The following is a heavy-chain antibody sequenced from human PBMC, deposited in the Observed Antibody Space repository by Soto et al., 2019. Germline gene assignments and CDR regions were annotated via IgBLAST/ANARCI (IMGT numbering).Heavy chain of an antibody. V-gene: IGHV3-33*06. CDR2: IWYDGSNK. Sequence: QVQLVESGGGVVQPGRSLRLSCAASGFTFSGYGMHWVRQAPGKGLEWVANIWYDGSNKYYADSVKGRFTISSDDSKVALYLQMNMLRAKETAVYYCAKELRRYIDFAYYGMDVWGQGTTVTVSS. D-gene: IGHD3-16*01. J-gene: IGHJ6*02. CDR1: GFTFSGYG. CDR3: AKELRRYIDFAYYGMDV.